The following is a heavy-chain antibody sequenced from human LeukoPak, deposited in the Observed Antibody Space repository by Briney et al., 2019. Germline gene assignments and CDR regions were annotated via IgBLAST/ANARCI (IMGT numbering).Heavy chain of an antibody. CDR3: ARLRDYWSGSDSVH. CDR2: IYYSGST. J-gene: IGHJ4*02. V-gene: IGHV4-39*01. Sequence: SETLSLTCTVSGGSINSTNYYWGWIRQPPGKGLEWIGSIYYSGSTYYNPSLRSRVTISVDTSKNQFSLKLNSVTAPDTAVYYCARLRDYWSGSDSVHWGQGTLVTVSS. CDR1: GGSINSTNYY. D-gene: IGHD3-3*01.